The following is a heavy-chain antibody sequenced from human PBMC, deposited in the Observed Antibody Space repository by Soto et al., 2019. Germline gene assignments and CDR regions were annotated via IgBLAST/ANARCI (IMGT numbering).Heavy chain of an antibody. Sequence: SETLSLTCSGYGGSFSGYYWSWIRQPPGKGLEWIGEINHSGSTNYNPSLKSRVTISVDTSKNQFSLKLSSVTAADTAVYYCATPREGNYYYYYGMDVWGQGTTVTASS. CDR3: ATPREGNYYYYYGMDV. D-gene: IGHD1-26*01. V-gene: IGHV4-34*01. J-gene: IGHJ6*02. CDR2: INHSGST. CDR1: GGSFSGYY.